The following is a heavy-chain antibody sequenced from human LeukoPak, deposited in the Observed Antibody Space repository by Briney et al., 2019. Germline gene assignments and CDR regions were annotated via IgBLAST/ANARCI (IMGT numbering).Heavy chain of an antibody. D-gene: IGHD5-18*01. Sequence: SETLSLTCAVYGGSFSGYYWSWIRQPPGKGLEWIGEINHSGSTNYNPSLKSRVTISVDTSKNQFSLKVSSVSAADTGVYYCVGHPYSSYYYHMDVWGRGTTVTVSS. CDR3: VGHPYSSYYYHMDV. J-gene: IGHJ6*02. CDR1: GGSFSGYY. V-gene: IGHV4-34*01. CDR2: INHSGST.